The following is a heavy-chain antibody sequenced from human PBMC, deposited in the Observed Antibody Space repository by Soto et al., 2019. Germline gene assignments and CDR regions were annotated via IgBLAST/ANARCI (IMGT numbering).Heavy chain of an antibody. CDR1: GYTLTELS. Sequence: ASVKVSCKVSGYTLTELSMHWVRQAPGQGLEWMGWISAYNGNTNYAQKLQGRVTMTTDTSTSTAYMELRSLRSDDTAVYYCARGSSYDILTGPHLNDYWGQGTLVTVSS. D-gene: IGHD3-9*01. CDR2: ISAYNGNT. CDR3: ARGSSYDILTGPHLNDY. V-gene: IGHV1-18*01. J-gene: IGHJ4*02.